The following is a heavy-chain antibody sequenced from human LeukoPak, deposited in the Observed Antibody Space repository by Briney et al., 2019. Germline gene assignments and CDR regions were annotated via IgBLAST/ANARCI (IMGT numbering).Heavy chain of an antibody. CDR2: IYHSGST. V-gene: IGHV4-30-2*01. D-gene: IGHD3-22*01. J-gene: IGHJ6*02. Sequence: SETLSLTCAVSGGSISSGGYSWSWIRQPPGKGLEWIGYIYHSGSTYYNPSLKSRVTISVDRSKNQFSLKLSSVTAADTAVYYRARAAPYYDSSGRVYYGMDVWGQGTTVTVSS. CDR1: GGSISSGGYS. CDR3: ARAAPYYDSSGRVYYGMDV.